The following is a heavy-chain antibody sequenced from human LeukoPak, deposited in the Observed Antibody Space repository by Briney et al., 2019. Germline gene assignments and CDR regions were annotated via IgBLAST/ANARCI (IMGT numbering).Heavy chain of an antibody. CDR2: IYTSGST. V-gene: IGHV4-4*07. J-gene: IGHJ5*02. CDR3: ARGTYYYDSSGYPVWGFDP. CDR1: GGSISSYN. Sequence: SETLSLTCTVSGGSISSYNWSWIRQPAGKGLEWIGRIYTSGSTNYNPSLKSRVTMSVDTSKNQFSLKLSSVTAADTAVYYCARGTYYYDSSGYPVWGFDPWGQGTLVTVSS. D-gene: IGHD3-22*01.